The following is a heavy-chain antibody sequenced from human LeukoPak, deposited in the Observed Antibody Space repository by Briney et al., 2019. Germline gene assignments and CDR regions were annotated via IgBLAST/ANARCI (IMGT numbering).Heavy chain of an antibody. CDR2: IYDSGSI. CDR3: ARVLDLSKRGLDAFDI. J-gene: IGHJ3*02. CDR1: GGSISSGGYY. Sequence: SQTLSLTCTVSGGSISSGGYYWSWIRQHPGKGLEWIGYIYDSGSIYYNPSLRSRVTISVDTSKNQFSLRLSSVTAADTAVYYCARVLDLSKRGLDAFDIWGQGTMVTVSS. V-gene: IGHV4-31*03. D-gene: IGHD3-16*01.